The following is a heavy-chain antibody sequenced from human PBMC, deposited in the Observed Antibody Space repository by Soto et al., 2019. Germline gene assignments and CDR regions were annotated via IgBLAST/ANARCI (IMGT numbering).Heavy chain of an antibody. CDR1: GFTFSSYA. Sequence: GGSLRLSCAASGFTFSSYAMSWVRQAPGKGLEWVSAISGSGGSTYYADSVKGRFTISRDNPKNTLYLQMNSLRAEDTAVYYCAKDSGFSYYDSSGYAKPFDYWGQGTLVTVSS. CDR2: ISGSGGST. J-gene: IGHJ4*02. D-gene: IGHD3-22*01. V-gene: IGHV3-23*01. CDR3: AKDSGFSYYDSSGYAKPFDY.